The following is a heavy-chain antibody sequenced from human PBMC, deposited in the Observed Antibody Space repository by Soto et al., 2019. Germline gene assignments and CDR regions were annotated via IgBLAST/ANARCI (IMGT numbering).Heavy chain of an antibody. CDR2: ISGTGGTT. CDR1: GFTFSSYT. D-gene: IGHD2-21*02. CDR3: AKDRKHILVVTAFDY. J-gene: IGHJ4*02. Sequence: EVQLLESGGGLVQPGGSLRLSCAASGFTFSSYTMSWVRQAPGKGLEWVSAISGTGGTTYYADSVKGRFTITRDNSKNTLYLQMNSLRADDTAVYYCAKDRKHILVVTAFDYWGQGTLVTVSS. V-gene: IGHV3-23*01.